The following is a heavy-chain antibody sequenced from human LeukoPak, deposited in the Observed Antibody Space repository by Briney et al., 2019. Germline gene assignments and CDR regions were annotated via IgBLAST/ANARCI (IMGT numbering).Heavy chain of an antibody. Sequence: PGGSLRLSCEASGFTFSSYWMHWVRQAPGKGLEWVSGISWNSGSIGYADSVKGRFTISRDNAKNSLYLQMNSLRAEDTALYYCAKSKAAVIRLGELSSPAFDYWGQGTLVTVSS. CDR3: AKSKAAVIRLGELSSPAFDY. V-gene: IGHV3-9*01. CDR2: ISWNSGSI. CDR1: GFTFSSYW. D-gene: IGHD3-16*02. J-gene: IGHJ4*02.